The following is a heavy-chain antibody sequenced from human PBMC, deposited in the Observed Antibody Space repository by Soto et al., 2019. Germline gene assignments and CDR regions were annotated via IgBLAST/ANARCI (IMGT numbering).Heavy chain of an antibody. CDR1: GYTFTTSG. CDR3: ARSPRVIIAAKGTLDY. Sequence: ASVKVSCKASGYTFTTSGITWVRQAPGQGLEWMGWISTSTGNTNYAQKLQGRVALTKETSTRTAYMELRNLTSDDTAVYYCARSPRVIIAAKGTLDYWGQGTLVTVSS. J-gene: IGHJ4*02. CDR2: ISTSTGNT. V-gene: IGHV1-18*04. D-gene: IGHD2-15*01.